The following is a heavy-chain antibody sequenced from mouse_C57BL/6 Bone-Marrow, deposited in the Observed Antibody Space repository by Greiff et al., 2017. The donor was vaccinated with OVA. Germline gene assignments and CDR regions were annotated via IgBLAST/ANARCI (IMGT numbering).Heavy chain of an antibody. Sequence: VQLQQSGPELVKPGASVKISCKASGYTFTDYYMNWVKQSPGKSLEWIGDINPNNGGTNYNQKFKGKATLTVDKSSSTAYMELRSLTSEDSAVYYCTRGRVTSHFDYWGQGTTLTVSS. D-gene: IGHD2-1*01. CDR1: GYTFTDYY. J-gene: IGHJ2*01. V-gene: IGHV1-26*01. CDR3: TRGRVTSHFDY. CDR2: INPNNGGT.